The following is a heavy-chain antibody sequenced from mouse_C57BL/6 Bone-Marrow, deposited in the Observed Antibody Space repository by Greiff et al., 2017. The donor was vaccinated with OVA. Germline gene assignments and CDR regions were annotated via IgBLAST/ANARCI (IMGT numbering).Heavy chain of an antibody. Sequence: QLKESGPELVKPGASVKISCKASGYAFSSSWMNWVKQRPGKGLEWIGRIYPGDGDTNYNGKFKGKATLTADKSSSTAYMQLSSLTSEDSAVYFCARSFEGPFDYWGQGTTLTVSS. CDR2: IYPGDGDT. D-gene: IGHD3-3*01. V-gene: IGHV1-82*01. J-gene: IGHJ2*01. CDR1: GYAFSSSW. CDR3: ARSFEGPFDY.